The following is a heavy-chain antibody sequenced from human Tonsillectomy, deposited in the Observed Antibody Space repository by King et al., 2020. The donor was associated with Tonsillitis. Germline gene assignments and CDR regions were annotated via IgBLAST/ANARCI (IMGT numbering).Heavy chain of an antibody. J-gene: IGHJ6*02. V-gene: IGHV3-33*05. CDR1: GFTFSNYD. D-gene: IGHD2-15*01. CDR2: ISYDGSNK. Sequence: VKLVESGGGVVQPGRSLRLSCAASGFTFSNYDMHWVRQAPGKGLEWVAVISYDGSNKYYAESVKGRFTISRDNSKNTLFLQMNSLRVEDTDVYYCTRGDDCSGGSCHYYGMDVWGQGTTVTVSS. CDR3: TRGDDCSGGSCHYYGMDV.